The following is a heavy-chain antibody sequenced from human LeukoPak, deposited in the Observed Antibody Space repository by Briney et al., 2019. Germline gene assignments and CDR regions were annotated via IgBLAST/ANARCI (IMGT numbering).Heavy chain of an antibody. CDR1: GFTFSDYY. J-gene: IGHJ4*02. Sequence: GGSLRLSCAASGFTFSDYYMGWIRQAPGKGLEWVSYISSSGSTIYYADSVKGRFTISRDNAKNSLYLQMNSLRAEDTAVYYCARGASSGWYRVFDYWGQGTLVTVSS. V-gene: IGHV3-11*01. CDR3: ARGASSGWYRVFDY. CDR2: ISSSGSTI. D-gene: IGHD6-19*01.